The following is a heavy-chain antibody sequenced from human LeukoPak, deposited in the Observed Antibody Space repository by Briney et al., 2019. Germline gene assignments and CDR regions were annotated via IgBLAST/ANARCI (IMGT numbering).Heavy chain of an antibody. CDR2: ISGSGATT. J-gene: IGHJ4*02. CDR3: AKRVSGTTFY. V-gene: IGHV3-23*01. D-gene: IGHD1-1*01. Sequence: GGSLRPSCAASGFTFSSYVVSWVRQAPGKGLEWVSAISGSGATTYYADSVKGRFTISRDNSKNTLYLHMNSLRAEDTAVYYCAKRVSGTTFYWGQGNLVTVSS. CDR1: GFTFSSYV.